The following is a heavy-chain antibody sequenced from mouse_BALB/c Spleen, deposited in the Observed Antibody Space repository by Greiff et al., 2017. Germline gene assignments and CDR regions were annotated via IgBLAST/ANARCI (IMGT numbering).Heavy chain of an antibody. V-gene: IGHV1-54*01. Sequence: QVHVKQSGAELVRPGTSVKVSCKASGYAFTNYLIEWVKQRPGQGLEWIGVINPGSGGTNYNEKFKGKATLTADKSSSTAYMQLSSLTSDDSAVYFCASSSDAMDYWGQGTSVTVSS. CDR1: GYAFTNYL. J-gene: IGHJ4*01. CDR3: ASSSDAMDY. D-gene: IGHD1-1*01. CDR2: INPGSGGT.